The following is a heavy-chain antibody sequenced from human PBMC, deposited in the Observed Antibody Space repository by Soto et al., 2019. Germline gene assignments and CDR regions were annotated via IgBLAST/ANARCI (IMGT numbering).Heavy chain of an antibody. CDR1: GDSVSSNSAA. J-gene: IGHJ6*02. CDR2: TYYRSKWYN. V-gene: IGHV6-1*01. D-gene: IGHD1-7*01. Sequence: SQTLSLTGASSGDSVSSNSAAWNWIRQSPSRGLEWLGRTYYRSKWYNDYAVSVKSRITINPDTSKNQFSLQLNSVTPEDTAVYYCARGRNTGTTDDYYYGMAVRGQGTTVTVSS. CDR3: ARGRNTGTTDDYYYGMAV.